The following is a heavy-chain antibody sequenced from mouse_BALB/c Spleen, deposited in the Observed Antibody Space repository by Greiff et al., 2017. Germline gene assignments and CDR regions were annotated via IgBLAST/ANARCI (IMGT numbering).Heavy chain of an antibody. V-gene: IGHV3-8*02. CDR1: GDSITSGY. J-gene: IGHJ4*01. D-gene: IGHD1-2*01. CDR3: ARFEGITTALYAMDY. CDR2: ISYSGST. Sequence: EVMLVESGPSLVKPSQTLSLTCSVTGDSITSGYWNWIRKFPGNKLEYMGYISYSGSTYYNPSLKSRISITRDTSKNQYYLQLNSVTTEDTATYYCARFEGITTALYAMDYWGQGTSVTVAS.